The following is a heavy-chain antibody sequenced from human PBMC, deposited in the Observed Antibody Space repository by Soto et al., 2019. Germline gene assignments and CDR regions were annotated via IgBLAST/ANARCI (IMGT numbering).Heavy chain of an antibody. CDR2: IIPIFGTA. J-gene: IGHJ4*02. D-gene: IGHD6-13*01. CDR3: ARGGSSSWYPNFDY. CDR1: GRTFSSYA. Sequence: QVQLVQSGAEVKKPGSSVKVSCKASGRTFSSYAISWVRQAPGQGLEWMGGIIPIFGTANYAQKFQGRVTITADKATSTAYMGLSSLRSEDTAVYYCARGGSSSWYPNFDYWGQGTLVTVSS. V-gene: IGHV1-69*06.